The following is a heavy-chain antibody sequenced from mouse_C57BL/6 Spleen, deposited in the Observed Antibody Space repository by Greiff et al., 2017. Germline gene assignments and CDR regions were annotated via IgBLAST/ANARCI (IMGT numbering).Heavy chain of an antibody. Sequence: EVMLVESGGGLVKPGGSLKLSCAASGFTFSDYGMHWVRQAPEKGLEWVAYISSGSSTIYYADTVKGRFTISRDNAKNTLFLQMTSLRSEDTAMYYCAIFFLYAMDYWGQGTSVTVSS. CDR1: GFTFSDYG. V-gene: IGHV5-17*01. J-gene: IGHJ4*01. CDR2: ISSGSSTI. CDR3: AIFFLYAMDY.